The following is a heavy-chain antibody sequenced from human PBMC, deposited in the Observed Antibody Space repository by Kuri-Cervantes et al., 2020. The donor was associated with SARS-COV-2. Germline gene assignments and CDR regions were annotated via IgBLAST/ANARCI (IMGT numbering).Heavy chain of an antibody. CDR3: ARDNIVVVVAATPYYYYYGMDV. Sequence: SETLSLTCTVSGGSISSYYWSWIRQPPGKGLEWIGSIYHSGSTYYNPSLKSRVTISVDTSKNQFSLKLSPVTAADTAVYYCARDNIVVVVAATPYYYYYGMDVWGQGTTVTVSS. J-gene: IGHJ6*02. D-gene: IGHD2-15*01. V-gene: IGHV4-38-2*02. CDR1: GGSISSYY. CDR2: IYHSGST.